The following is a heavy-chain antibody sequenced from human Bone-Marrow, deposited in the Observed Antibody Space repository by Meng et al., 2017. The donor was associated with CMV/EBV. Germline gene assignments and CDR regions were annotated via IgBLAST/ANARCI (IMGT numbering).Heavy chain of an antibody. CDR3: AKAGCQRSSTSCSGYFDY. CDR1: GFTFSSYA. J-gene: IGHJ4*02. Sequence: GESLKISCAASGFTFSSYAMSWVRQAPGKGLEWVSAISGSGGSTYYADSVKGRFTISRDNSKNTLYLQMNSLRAGDTAVYYCAKAGCQRSSTSCSGYFDYWGQGTLVTVSS. D-gene: IGHD2-2*01. CDR2: ISGSGGST. V-gene: IGHV3-23*01.